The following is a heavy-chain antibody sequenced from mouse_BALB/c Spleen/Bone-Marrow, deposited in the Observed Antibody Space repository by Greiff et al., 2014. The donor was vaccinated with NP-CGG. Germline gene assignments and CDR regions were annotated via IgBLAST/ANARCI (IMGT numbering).Heavy chain of an antibody. J-gene: IGHJ2*01. D-gene: IGHD1-1*01. CDR2: IWTGGGT. V-gene: IGHV2-9-2*01. Sequence: VQLVESGPGLVAPSQSLSMTCTGSGFSFTTYDISWIRQPPGKGLEWLGVIWTGGGTNYNSAFMSRLTISKDNSKSQVFLKMNSLQTDDTAIYYCVRGYYYGSSPFDYWGQGTTLTVSS. CDR3: VRGYYYGSSPFDY. CDR1: GFSFTTYD.